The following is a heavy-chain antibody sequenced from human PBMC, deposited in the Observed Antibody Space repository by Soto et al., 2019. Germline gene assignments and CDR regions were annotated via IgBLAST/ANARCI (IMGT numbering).Heavy chain of an antibody. V-gene: IGHV4-31*03. Sequence: QVQLQESGPGLVKPSQTLSLTCTVSGGSINSDGYYWSWIRQHPGKGLEWIGYIHYSGNTYYNPSLTSRITISIDTSKNQFSLQLSSVTVADTAAYFCARDSLDSSGNFMRHPDAFDVWGQGTGVAVSS. CDR3: ARDSLDSSGNFMRHPDAFDV. CDR2: IHYSGNT. D-gene: IGHD3-22*01. CDR1: GGSINSDGYY. J-gene: IGHJ3*01.